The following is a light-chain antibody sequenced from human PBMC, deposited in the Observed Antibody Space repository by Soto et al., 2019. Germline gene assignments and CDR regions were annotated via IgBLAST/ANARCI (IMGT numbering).Light chain of an antibody. CDR3: SSYAGSSNV. CDR2: EVN. J-gene: IGLJ1*01. Sequence: QSALTQPPSASGYPGQSVAISCTGTRSDVGGYNYVSWYQQHPGKAPTLMIYEVNKRPSGVPDRCAGSKSGNTASLTVSGLQAEDEYDYYCSSYAGSSNVFGTGTKLAVL. CDR1: RSDVGGYNY. V-gene: IGLV2-8*01.